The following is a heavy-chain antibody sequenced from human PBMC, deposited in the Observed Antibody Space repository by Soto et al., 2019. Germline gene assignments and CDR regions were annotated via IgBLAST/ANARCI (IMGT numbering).Heavy chain of an antibody. CDR2: IYHSGST. D-gene: IGHD6-13*01. CDR3: VRAYSSIPPLGFDP. CDR1: GGSISSGGYS. V-gene: IGHV4-30-2*01. Sequence: SETPSLTCAVSGGSISSGGYSWSWIRQPPGKGLEWIGYIYHSGSTYYNPSLKSRVTISVDRSKNQFSLKLSSVTAADTAVYYYVRAYSSIPPLGFDPWGQGTLVTVSS. J-gene: IGHJ5*02.